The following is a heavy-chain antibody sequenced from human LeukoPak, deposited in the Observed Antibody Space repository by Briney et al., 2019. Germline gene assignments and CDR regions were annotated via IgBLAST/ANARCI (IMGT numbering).Heavy chain of an antibody. D-gene: IGHD6-13*01. J-gene: IGHJ4*02. CDR2: IYYSGST. CDR1: GGSISSYY. Sequence: SETLSLTCTVSGGSISSYYWSWIRQPPGKGLEWIGYIYYSGSTNYNPSLKSRVTISVDTSKNQFSLKLSSATAADAAVYYCARHGYSSSWYSRPPTDYWGQGTLVTVSS. V-gene: IGHV4-59*08. CDR3: ARHGYSSSWYSRPPTDY.